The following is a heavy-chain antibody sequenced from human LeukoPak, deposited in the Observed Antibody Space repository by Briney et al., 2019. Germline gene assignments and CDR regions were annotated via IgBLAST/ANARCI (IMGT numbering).Heavy chain of an antibody. CDR1: GFTFSSYG. J-gene: IGHJ3*02. D-gene: IGHD4-17*01. CDR3: AREQYGSDDALDI. V-gene: IGHV3-33*01. CDR2: IWIDGSNK. Sequence: PGGSLRLSCAASGFTFSSYGMHWVRQAPGKGLEWVAVIWIDGSNKYYADSVKGRFTVSRDNSKNTMDLQMNSLRAEDTAVYYCAREQYGSDDALDIWGQGTMVTVSS.